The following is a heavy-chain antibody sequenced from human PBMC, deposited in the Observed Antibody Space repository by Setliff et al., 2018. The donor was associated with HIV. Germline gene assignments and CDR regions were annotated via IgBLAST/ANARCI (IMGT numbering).Heavy chain of an antibody. CDR2: IYNSAST. J-gene: IGHJ4*02. CDR3: ARHSPSDY. Sequence: TLSLTCTVSGDSISTDYWTWIRQPPGKGLEWIGYIYNSASTSYNPSLKSRVTISVDTSKNQFSLKLSSVTAADTAVYYCARHSPSDYGGQGTLVTVSS. CDR1: GDSISTDY. V-gene: IGHV4-59*08.